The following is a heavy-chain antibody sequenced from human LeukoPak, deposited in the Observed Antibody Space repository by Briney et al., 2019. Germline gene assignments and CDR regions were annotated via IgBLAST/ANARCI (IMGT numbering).Heavy chain of an antibody. D-gene: IGHD5-18*01. Sequence: GASVKVSCKASGYTFTSYGISWVRQAPGQGLEWMGWISAYNGNTNYAQKLQGRVTMTTDTSTSTAYMELRSLRSDDTAVYYCAKAPGYSYGHGYYYYMDVWGKGTTVTVSS. V-gene: IGHV1-18*01. J-gene: IGHJ6*03. CDR2: ISAYNGNT. CDR1: GYTFTSYG. CDR3: AKAPGYSYGHGYYYYMDV.